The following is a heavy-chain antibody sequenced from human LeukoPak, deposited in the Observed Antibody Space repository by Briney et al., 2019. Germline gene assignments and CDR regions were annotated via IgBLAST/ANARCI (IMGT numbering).Heavy chain of an antibody. V-gene: IGHV4-59*01. CDR2: IYYSGST. D-gene: IGHD3-22*01. J-gene: IGHJ4*02. CDR3: ASGEYYYDSSGYLDGYYFDY. Sequence: SETLSLTCTVSGGSISSYYWSWIRQPPGKGLEWIGYIYYSGSTNYNPSLKSRVTISVDTSKNQFSLKLSSVTAADTAVYYCASGEYYYDSSGYLDGYYFDYWGQGTLVTVSS. CDR1: GGSISSYY.